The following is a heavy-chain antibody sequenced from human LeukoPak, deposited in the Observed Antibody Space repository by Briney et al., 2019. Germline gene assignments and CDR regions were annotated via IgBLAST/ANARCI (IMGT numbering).Heavy chain of an antibody. V-gene: IGHV4-4*07. CDR2: IYTSGST. D-gene: IGHD3-16*01. CDR3: ARTDPKHGGFDS. Sequence: SETLSLTCTVSGGSINSYYWRWIRQPAGKGLEWIGRIYTSGSTNYNPSLKSRVTMSLDTSKNQFSLKLTSVTAADTAVYYCARTDPKHGGFDSSGQGTLVTVSS. J-gene: IGHJ4*02. CDR1: GGSINSYY.